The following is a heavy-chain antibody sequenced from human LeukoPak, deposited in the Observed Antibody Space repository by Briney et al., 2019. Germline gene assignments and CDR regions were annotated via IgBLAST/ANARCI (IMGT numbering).Heavy chain of an antibody. V-gene: IGHV4-59*01. CDR1: GGSISTYY. J-gene: IGHJ4*01. Sequence: PSETLSLTCSVSGGSISTYYWNWIRQTPGKGLEWIGHISYGNTDYNPSLKSRVTISVDTSKNQFSLKLTSVTAADTAVYYCARDKDHSYGRYFDPWGQGALVTVFS. CDR3: ARDKDHSYGRYFDP. CDR2: ISYGNT. D-gene: IGHD5-18*01.